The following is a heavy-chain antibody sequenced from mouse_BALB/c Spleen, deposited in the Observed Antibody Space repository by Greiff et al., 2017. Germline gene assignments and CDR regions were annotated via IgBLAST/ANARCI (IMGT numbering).Heavy chain of an antibody. CDR3: ARLTGTAMDY. CDR2: IYPGNVNT. J-gene: IGHJ4*01. V-gene: IGHV1S56*01. D-gene: IGHD4-1*01. Sequence: QVQLQQSGPELVKPGASVRISCKASGYTFTSYYIHWVKQRPGQGLEWIGWIYPGNVNTKYNEKFKGKATLTADKSSSTAYMQLSSLTSEDSAVYFCARLTGTAMDYWGQGTSVTVSS. CDR1: GYTFTSYY.